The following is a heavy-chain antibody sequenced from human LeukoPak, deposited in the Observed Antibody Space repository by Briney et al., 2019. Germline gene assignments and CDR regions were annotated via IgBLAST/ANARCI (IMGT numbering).Heavy chain of an antibody. CDR1: GFTFSSYW. CDR3: ARGGGLDV. CDR2: INHNGNVN. J-gene: IGHJ6*02. D-gene: IGHD3-16*01. V-gene: IGHV3-7*03. Sequence: GGSLRLPCAASGFTFSSYWMNWARQALGKGLEWVASINHNGNVNYYVDSVKGRFTISRDNAKNSLYLQMSNLRAEDTAVYFCARGGGLDVWGQGATVTVSS.